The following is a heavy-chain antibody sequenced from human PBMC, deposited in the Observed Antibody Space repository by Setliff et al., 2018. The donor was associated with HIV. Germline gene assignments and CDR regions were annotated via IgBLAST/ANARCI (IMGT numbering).Heavy chain of an antibody. CDR2: VIPSFATA. V-gene: IGHV1-69*05. J-gene: IGHJ4*02. CDR3: ARSEGQWLRPEGALCGY. Sequence: SVKVSCKASGGTFKNLAISWVRQAPGQGLEWMGGVIPSFATANYAQKVQGRVTMTTDTSTSTAYMELRSLRSDDTAVYYCARSEGQWLRPEGALCGYWGQGTLVTVSS. D-gene: IGHD5-12*01. CDR1: GGTFKNLA.